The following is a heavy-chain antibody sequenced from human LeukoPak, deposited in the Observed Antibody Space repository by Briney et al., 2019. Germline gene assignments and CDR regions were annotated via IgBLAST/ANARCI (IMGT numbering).Heavy chain of an antibody. Sequence: GGSLRLSCAASGFTFGSYAMSWVRQAPGKGLEWVSVIYSGGDTYYADSVKGRFTISRDNSKNTLYLQMKSLRAEDTAVYYCARDCSGSHVQLCGMDVWGQGTTVTVSS. CDR2: IYSGGDT. D-gene: IGHD1-26*01. CDR1: GFTFGSYA. V-gene: IGHV3-53*01. CDR3: ARDCSGSHVQLCGMDV. J-gene: IGHJ6*02.